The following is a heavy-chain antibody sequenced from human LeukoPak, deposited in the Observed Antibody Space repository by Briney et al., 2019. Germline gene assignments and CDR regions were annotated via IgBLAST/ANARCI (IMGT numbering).Heavy chain of an antibody. Sequence: SVKVSCKASGGTFSSFVIGWVRQAPGQGLEWMGGIIPVFGTTHYAQKFQGRVTITADESTSTAYMEVSSLRSEDTAVYYCTRDLRGACSGNSCPSGDYWRQGTLVTVSS. J-gene: IGHJ4*02. CDR2: IIPVFGTT. D-gene: IGHD2-15*01. CDR1: GGTFSSFV. V-gene: IGHV1-69*01. CDR3: TRDLRGACSGNSCPSGDY.